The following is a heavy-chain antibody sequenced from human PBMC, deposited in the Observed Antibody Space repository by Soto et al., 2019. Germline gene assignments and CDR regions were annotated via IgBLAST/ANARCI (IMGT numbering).Heavy chain of an antibody. CDR3: AKAVWSYGNFDF. V-gene: IGHV3-9*01. CDR1: GFTFDDYA. J-gene: IGHJ4*02. Sequence: EVQLVESGGGLVQPGRSLRLSCAASGFTFDDYAMHWVRQAPGKGLEWVSGISWNSGSIGYADSVNGRFTISRDNARNSLYLQMNSLRTEDTALYYCAKAVWSYGNFDFWVQGTLVTVSS. D-gene: IGHD5-18*01. CDR2: ISWNSGSI.